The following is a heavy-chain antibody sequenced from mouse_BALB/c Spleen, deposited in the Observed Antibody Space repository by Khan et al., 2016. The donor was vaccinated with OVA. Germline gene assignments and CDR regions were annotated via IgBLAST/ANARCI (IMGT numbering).Heavy chain of an antibody. Sequence: EVELVESGGGLVKPGGSLKLSCAASGFAFSSYDMSWVRQTPEKRLEWVAFISTGGGSTYYPDTVKGRFTISRDNATNTLYLQMSSLKSEDTAMYYCARPQYYGSNYYFDYWGQGTTLTVSS. V-gene: IGHV5-12-1*01. CDR3: ARPQYYGSNYYFDY. CDR2: ISTGGGST. D-gene: IGHD1-1*01. J-gene: IGHJ2*01. CDR1: GFAFSSYD.